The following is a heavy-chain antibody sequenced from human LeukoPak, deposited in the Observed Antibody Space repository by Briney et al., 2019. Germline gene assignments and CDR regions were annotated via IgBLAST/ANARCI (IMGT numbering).Heavy chain of an antibody. CDR1: GFTIDDYW. CDR2: IKEDVSDK. J-gene: IGHJ4*02. CDR3: ARVGVAGFDY. V-gene: IGHV3-7*03. D-gene: IGHD3-3*01. Sequence: GGSLRLSCAASGFTIDDYWTSWVRQAPEKGLEWVANIKEDVSDKYYVDSVKGRFTISRDNAKNSLYLQMSRLRAEDTAVYYCARVGVAGFDYWGQGILVTVSS.